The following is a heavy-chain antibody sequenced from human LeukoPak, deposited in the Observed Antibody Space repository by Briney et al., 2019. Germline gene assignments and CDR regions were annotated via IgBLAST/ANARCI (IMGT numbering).Heavy chain of an antibody. D-gene: IGHD6-13*01. CDR1: GYTFTSYY. CDR3: ARDAGTAAAGPYNWFDP. CDR2: INPSGGST. Sequence: ASVKVSCKASGYTFTSYYMHWVRQAPGQGLEWMGIINPSGGSTSYAQKFQGRVTMTRDMSTSTVYMELSSLRSEDTAVYYCARDAGTAAAGPYNWFDPWGQGTLVTVSS. V-gene: IGHV1-46*01. J-gene: IGHJ5*02.